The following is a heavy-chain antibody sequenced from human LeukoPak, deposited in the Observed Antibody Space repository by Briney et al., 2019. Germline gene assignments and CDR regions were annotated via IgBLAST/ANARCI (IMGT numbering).Heavy chain of an antibody. CDR2: FDPEDGET. V-gene: IGHV1-24*01. Sequence: ASVKVSCKVSGYTLTELSMHWARQAPGKGLEWMGGFDPEDGETIYAQKFQGRVTMTEDTSTDTAYMELSSLRSEDTAVYYCATGGSGSYVPDYWGQGTLVTVSS. D-gene: IGHD1-26*01. CDR1: GYTLTELS. J-gene: IGHJ4*02. CDR3: ATGGSGSYVPDY.